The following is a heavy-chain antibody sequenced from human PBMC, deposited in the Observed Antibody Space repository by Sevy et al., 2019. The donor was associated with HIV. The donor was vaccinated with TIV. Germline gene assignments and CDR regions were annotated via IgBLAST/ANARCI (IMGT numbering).Heavy chain of an antibody. CDR2: IKEDGSQK. CDR1: GFSFSRYW. V-gene: IGHV3-7*01. CDR3: ARAPDILSGYPSHYFDY. J-gene: IGHJ4*02. Sequence: GGSLRLSCAASGFSFSRYWMSWVRQAPGKGLEWVANIKEDGSQKNYLESVKGRFTISRDNAKNLLYLQMNNLRADDKAVYYCARAPDILSGYPSHYFDYWGQGTLVTVSS. D-gene: IGHD3-9*01.